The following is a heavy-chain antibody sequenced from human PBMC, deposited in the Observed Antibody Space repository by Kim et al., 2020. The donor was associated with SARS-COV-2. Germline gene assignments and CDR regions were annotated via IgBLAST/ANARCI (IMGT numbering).Heavy chain of an antibody. V-gene: IGHV1-69*01. J-gene: IGHJ4*02. Sequence: QKFQDRVTITADESTSTAYMELSSLRSEDTAVYYCARASLGGLVIIGFDYWGQGTLVTVSS. D-gene: IGHD3-9*01. CDR3: ARASLGGLVIIGFDY.